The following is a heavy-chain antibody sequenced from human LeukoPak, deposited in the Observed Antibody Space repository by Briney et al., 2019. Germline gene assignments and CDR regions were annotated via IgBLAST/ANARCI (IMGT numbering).Heavy chain of an antibody. Sequence: SETLSLTCTVSGGSISDYYWSWTRQPPGEGLEWIGYIYYSGSTNYNPSLKSRVAISVDTSKNQFSLKLTSVTAADTAVYYCARGITGTRSKFGYWGQGTLVTVSS. CDR1: GGSISDYY. V-gene: IGHV4-59*08. D-gene: IGHD1/OR15-1a*01. CDR3: ARGITGTRSKFGY. CDR2: IYYSGST. J-gene: IGHJ4*02.